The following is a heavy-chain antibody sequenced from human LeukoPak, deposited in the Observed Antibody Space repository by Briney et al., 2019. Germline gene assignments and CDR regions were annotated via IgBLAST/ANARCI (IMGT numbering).Heavy chain of an antibody. CDR3: ARGHSTGCFDY. Sequence: PGGSLRLSCAASGFTFSSYWIHWVRQAPGKGLVWVSRINSGGSESIYADSVKGRFTISRDNAQNTVYLQMNGLRAEDTAIYYCARGHSTGCFDYWGQGTLVTVSS. V-gene: IGHV3-74*01. CDR1: GFTFSSYW. D-gene: IGHD1-14*01. J-gene: IGHJ4*02. CDR2: INSGGSES.